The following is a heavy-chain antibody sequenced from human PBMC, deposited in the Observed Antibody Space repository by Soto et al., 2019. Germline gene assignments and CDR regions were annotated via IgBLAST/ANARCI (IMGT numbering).Heavy chain of an antibody. CDR3: ARCRRRCGSAAGTLYF. V-gene: IGHV4-34*01. CDR2: INHSGNT. D-gene: IGHD4-17*01. CDR1: GGAFSGYY. Sequence: SETLSLTCAVYGGAFSGYYWSWIRQPPGKGLEWIGEINHSGNTNYNPSLMSRVTISVDTSKNQFSLNVKSATAADTAFYYCARCRRRCGSAAGTLYFWSPGGLVTVSS. J-gene: IGHJ4*02.